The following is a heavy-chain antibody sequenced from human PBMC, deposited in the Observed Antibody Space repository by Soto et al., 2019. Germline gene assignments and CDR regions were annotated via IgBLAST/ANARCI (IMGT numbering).Heavy chain of an antibody. CDR1: GGTFSSYA. Sequence: QVQLVQSGAEVKKPGSSVKVSCKASGGTFSSYAISWVRQAPGQGLEWMGGIIPIFGTTNYAQKFQGRVTITADESTSTAYMELSSLRSEDTAVYYCARGGWELPIGYWYFDLWGRGTLVTVSS. J-gene: IGHJ2*01. D-gene: IGHD1-26*01. V-gene: IGHV1-69*12. CDR2: IIPIFGTT. CDR3: ARGGWELPIGYWYFDL.